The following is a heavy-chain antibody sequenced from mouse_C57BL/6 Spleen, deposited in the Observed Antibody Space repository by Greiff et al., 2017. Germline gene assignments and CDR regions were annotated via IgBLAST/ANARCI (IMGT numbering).Heavy chain of an antibody. CDR1: GYSITSGYY. CDR2: ISYDGSN. D-gene: IGHD1-1*02. CDR3: ARDDYYAMDY. J-gene: IGHJ3*01. Sequence: VQLQQSGPGLVKPSQSLSLTCSVTGYSITSGYYWNWIRQFPGNKLEWMGYISYDGSNNYNPSLKNRISITRDTSKNQFFLKLNSVTTEDTATYYCARDDYYAMDYWGQGTLVTVSA. V-gene: IGHV3-6*01.